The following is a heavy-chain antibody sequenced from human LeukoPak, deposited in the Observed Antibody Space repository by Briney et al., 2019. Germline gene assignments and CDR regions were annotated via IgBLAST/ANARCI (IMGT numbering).Heavy chain of an antibody. J-gene: IGHJ4*02. CDR3: ARGYGGIFDY. CDR2: IYYSGST. Sequence: PSETLSLTCTVSGGSISSYYWSWIRQPPGKGLEWIGYIYYSGSTNYNPSLKCRVTISVDTSKNQFSLKLSSVTAADTAVYYCARGYGGIFDYWGQGTLVTVSS. V-gene: IGHV4-59*01. D-gene: IGHD4-23*01. CDR1: GGSISSYY.